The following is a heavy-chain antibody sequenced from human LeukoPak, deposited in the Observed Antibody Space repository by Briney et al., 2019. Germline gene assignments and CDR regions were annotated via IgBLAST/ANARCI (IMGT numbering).Heavy chain of an antibody. CDR1: GGSFSGYY. CDR3: ARVSSGWPTRYYYYYGMDV. CDR2: INHSGST. V-gene: IGHV4-34*01. Sequence: SETLSLTCAVYGGSFSGYYWSWIRQPPGKGLEWIGEINHSGSTNYNPPLKSRVTISVDTSKNQFSLKLSSVTAADTAVYYCARVSSGWPTRYYYYYGMDVWGQGTTVTVSS. D-gene: IGHD6-19*01. J-gene: IGHJ6*02.